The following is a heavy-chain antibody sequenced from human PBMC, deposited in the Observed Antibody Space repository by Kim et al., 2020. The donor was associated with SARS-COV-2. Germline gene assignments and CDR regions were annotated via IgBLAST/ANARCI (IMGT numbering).Heavy chain of an antibody. J-gene: IGHJ4*02. CDR2: IYHSGST. Sequence: SETLSLTCTVSGYSISSGYYWGWIRQPPGKGLDWIGSIYHSGSTYYNPSLTTRVTISVDTSKNHFSLKLSSVTAADTAVYYCARGVLYWGQGTLVTSPQ. CDR3: ARGVLY. V-gene: IGHV4-38-2*02. CDR1: GYSISSGYY.